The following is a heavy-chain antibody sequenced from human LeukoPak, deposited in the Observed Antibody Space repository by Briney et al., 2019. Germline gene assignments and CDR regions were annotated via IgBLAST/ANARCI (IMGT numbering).Heavy chain of an antibody. CDR1: GYTFTGYY. Sequence: GASVKVSCKASGYTFTGYYMHWVRQAPGQGLEWMGWINPNSGGTNYAQKFQGRVTMTRDTSISTAYMELSRLRSDDTAVYYCAREDCSSTSCYFPFLGWFDPWGQGTLVTVSS. CDR3: AREDCSSTSCYFPFLGWFDP. J-gene: IGHJ5*02. V-gene: IGHV1-2*02. D-gene: IGHD2-2*01. CDR2: INPNSGGT.